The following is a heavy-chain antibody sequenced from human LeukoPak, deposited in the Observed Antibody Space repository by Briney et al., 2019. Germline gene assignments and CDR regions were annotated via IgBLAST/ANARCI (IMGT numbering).Heavy chain of an antibody. J-gene: IGHJ3*02. Sequence: PGGSLRLSCAASGFTFSSYAMHWVRQAPGKGLEWVSGISWNSGSIGYADSVKSRFTISRDNAKNSLYLQMNSLRAEDMALYYCAKARGSYYGSGNDAFDIWGQGTMVTVSS. CDR2: ISWNSGSI. CDR1: GFTFSSYA. D-gene: IGHD3-10*01. CDR3: AKARGSYYGSGNDAFDI. V-gene: IGHV3-9*03.